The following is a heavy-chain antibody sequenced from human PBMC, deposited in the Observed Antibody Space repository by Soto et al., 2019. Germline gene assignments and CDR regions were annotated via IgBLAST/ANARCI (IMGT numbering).Heavy chain of an antibody. J-gene: IGHJ4*02. V-gene: IGHV3-23*01. CDR1: GFTFSSYV. Sequence: EVQLLESGGNLVQPGGSLRLSCAASGFTFSSYVMSWVHQAPGKGLEWVSTISGSGASIYDADSVKGRFTISRDNSKNTVYLQMNSLRAEDTAVYYCAKDGLGSCTGGTCYGSDYWGQGTLVTVSS. CDR3: AKDGLGSCTGGTCYGSDY. D-gene: IGHD2-15*01. CDR2: ISGSGASI.